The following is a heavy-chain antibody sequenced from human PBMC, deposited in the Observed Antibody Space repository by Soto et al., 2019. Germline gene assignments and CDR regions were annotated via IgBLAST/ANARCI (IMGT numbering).Heavy chain of an antibody. CDR1: GCSILNGGHY. CDR3: ARDNYGAMLDF. Sequence: QVQLQESGPGLLKPSQTLSLTCTVYGCSILNGGHYCTWIRQHPGKGLEWIGRIFFSGNTHYNPAPKNRLTFSLDTAKNQFSLKLNSVTAAYTAISYCARDNYGAMLDFWGPAVLVPVSS. CDR2: IFFSGNT. V-gene: IGHV4-31*03. D-gene: IGHD4-17*01. J-gene: IGHJ4*02.